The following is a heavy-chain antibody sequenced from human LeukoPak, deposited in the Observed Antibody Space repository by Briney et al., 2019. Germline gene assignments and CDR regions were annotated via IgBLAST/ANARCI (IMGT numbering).Heavy chain of an antibody. D-gene: IGHD6-13*01. CDR3: ARLYSSSWYERYYGMDV. CDR2: IIVPNGNT. Sequence: ASVTVSCKASGYAFTSHGISWVRQAPGQGLEWVGWIIVPNGNTDYAQKFQGRVTMTTDTSTSTAYMELSSLRSEDTAVYYCARLYSSSWYERYYGMDVWGQGTTVTVSS. V-gene: IGHV1-18*01. J-gene: IGHJ6*02. CDR1: GYAFTSHG.